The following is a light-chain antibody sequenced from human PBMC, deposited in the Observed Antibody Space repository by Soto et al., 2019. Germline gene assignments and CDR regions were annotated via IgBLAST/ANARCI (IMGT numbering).Light chain of an antibody. CDR2: VNS. J-gene: IGLJ1*01. V-gene: IGLV2-14*01. CDR1: SSDVGDYKY. CDR3: RSYTSSDPPYV. Sequence: QSALTQPASVSGSPGQSITISCTGTSSDVGDYKYVSWYQQHPDKAPKLIIFVNSNRPSGVSNRFSGSKSGNTAYLTISRLKAEDEADYSCRSYTSSDPPYVFGRGTKVTVL.